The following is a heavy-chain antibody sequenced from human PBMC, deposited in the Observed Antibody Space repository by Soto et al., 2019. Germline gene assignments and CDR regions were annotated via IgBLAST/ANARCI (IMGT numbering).Heavy chain of an antibody. V-gene: IGHV1-18*01. CDR2: INTHNGNT. CDR3: TREGSAPYYYYGMDV. J-gene: IGHJ6*02. CDR1: GYTFSTYG. D-gene: IGHD3-10*01. Sequence: ASVKVSCKASGYTFSTYGSSWVRQAPGQGLEWMGWINTHNGNTNYAQNLQGRVTMTADTSTSTAYMELRSLRSDDTAVYYCTREGSAPYYYYGMDVWGQGTTVTVSS.